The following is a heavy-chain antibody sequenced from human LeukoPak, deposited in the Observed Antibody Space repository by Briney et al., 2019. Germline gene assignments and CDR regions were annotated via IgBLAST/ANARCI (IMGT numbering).Heavy chain of an antibody. J-gene: IGHJ4*02. Sequence: ASVKVSCKASGYTFTSYDINWLRQATGQGLEWIGWMNPNSGNTGYAQKFQGRVTITRDTSTSTAYMELSSLRSEDTAVYYCARVAHLYYDSSGYYYAYWGQGTLVTVSS. CDR2: MNPNSGNT. CDR3: ARVAHLYYDSSGYYYAY. CDR1: GYTFTSYD. V-gene: IGHV1-8*02. D-gene: IGHD3-22*01.